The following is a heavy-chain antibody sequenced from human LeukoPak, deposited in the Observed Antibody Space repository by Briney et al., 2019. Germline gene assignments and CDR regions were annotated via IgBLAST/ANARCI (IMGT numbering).Heavy chain of an antibody. J-gene: IGHJ4*02. CDR1: GYTFTSYG. CDR3: ARDGGYCSSTSCDEEDY. V-gene: IGHV1-18*01. CDR2: ISAYNGNT. D-gene: IGHD2-2*01. Sequence: ASVKVSCKASGYTFTSYGISWVRQAPGQGLEWMGWISAYNGNTNYAQKLQGRVTMTTDTSTSTAYMELRSLRSDDTAVYYCARDGGYCSSTSCDEEDYWGQGTLVAVSS.